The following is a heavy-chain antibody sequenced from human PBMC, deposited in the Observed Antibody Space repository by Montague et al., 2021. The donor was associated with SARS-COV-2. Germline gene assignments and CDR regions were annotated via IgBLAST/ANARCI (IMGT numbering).Heavy chain of an antibody. D-gene: IGHD2-2*02. CDR1: GGSFSGYY. Sequence: SETRSLTCAVYGGSFSGYYWSWIRQPPGKGLEWIGEINHSGSTNYNPSLKSRVTISVDTSKNQFSLKLSSVTAADTAVCYCASLTLGYCSSTSCYSDWFDPWGQGTLVTVSS. J-gene: IGHJ5*02. CDR3: ASLTLGYCSSTSCYSDWFDP. CDR2: INHSGST. V-gene: IGHV4-34*01.